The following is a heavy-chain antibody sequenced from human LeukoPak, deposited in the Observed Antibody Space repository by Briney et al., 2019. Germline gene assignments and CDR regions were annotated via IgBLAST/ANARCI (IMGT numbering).Heavy chain of an antibody. Sequence: GGSLRLSCAASGFTFSSYAMSWVRQAPGKGLEWVSAISGSGGNTYYADSAKGRFTISRDNSKNTLYLQMNSLRAEDTAVYYCAKSPDYGDDYYFDYWGQGTLVTVSS. D-gene: IGHD4-17*01. J-gene: IGHJ4*02. CDR2: ISGSGGNT. V-gene: IGHV3-23*01. CDR3: AKSPDYGDDYYFDY. CDR1: GFTFSSYA.